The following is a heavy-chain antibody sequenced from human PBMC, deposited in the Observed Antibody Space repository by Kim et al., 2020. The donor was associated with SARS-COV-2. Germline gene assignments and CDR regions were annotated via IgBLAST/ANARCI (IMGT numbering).Heavy chain of an antibody. D-gene: IGHD6-13*01. J-gene: IGHJ6*02. CDR2: VNHSGST. CDR1: GGSFSGYY. Sequence: SETLSLTCAVYGGSFSGYYWSWIRQPPGKGLEWIGEVNHSGSTNYNPSLKSRVTISVDTSKNQFSLKLSSVTAADTAVYYCARGGLYSSSWYNYYYGMDVWGQGTTVTVSS. V-gene: IGHV4-34*01. CDR3: ARGGLYSSSWYNYYYGMDV.